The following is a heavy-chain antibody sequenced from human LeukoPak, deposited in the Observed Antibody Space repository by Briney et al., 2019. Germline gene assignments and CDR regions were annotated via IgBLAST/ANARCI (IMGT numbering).Heavy chain of an antibody. Sequence: SETLSLTCAVYGGSFSGYYWSWIRQPPGKGLEWIGYIYYSGSTNYNPSLKSRVTISVDTSKNQFSLKLSSVTAADTAVYYCARFKRSYYTPSNPIDNWFDPWGQGTLVTVSS. J-gene: IGHJ5*02. CDR3: ARFKRSYYTPSNPIDNWFDP. CDR2: IYYSGST. CDR1: GGSFSGYY. V-gene: IGHV4-59*01. D-gene: IGHD3-10*01.